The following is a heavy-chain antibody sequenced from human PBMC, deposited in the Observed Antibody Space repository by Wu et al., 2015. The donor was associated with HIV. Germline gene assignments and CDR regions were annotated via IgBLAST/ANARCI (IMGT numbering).Heavy chain of an antibody. J-gene: IGHJ6*03. Sequence: QVQLVQSGAEVKKPGASVKVSCKASGYTFTGYYMHWVRQAPGQGLEWMGWINPNSGGTNYAQKFQGRVTMTRDTSISTAYMELSRLRSDDTAVYYCARGRSRYSSSWYFDYYYYYMDVWGQRDHGHRLL. CDR3: ARGRSRYSSSWYFDYYYYYMDV. CDR1: GYTFTGYY. CDR2: INPNSGGT. D-gene: IGHD6-13*01. V-gene: IGHV1-2*02.